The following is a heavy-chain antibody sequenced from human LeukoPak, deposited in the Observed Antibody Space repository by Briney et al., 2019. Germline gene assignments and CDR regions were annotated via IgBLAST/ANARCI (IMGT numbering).Heavy chain of an antibody. Sequence: PSETLSLTCTVSGGSISSYYWSWIRQPPGKGLEWIGYIYYSGSTNYNPSLKSRVTISVDTSKNQFSLKLSSVTAADTAVYYCARVRGSTLAGTDYFDYWGQGTLVTVSS. V-gene: IGHV4-59*01. J-gene: IGHJ4*02. CDR3: ARVRGSTLAGTDYFDY. D-gene: IGHD6-13*01. CDR2: IYYSGST. CDR1: GGSISSYY.